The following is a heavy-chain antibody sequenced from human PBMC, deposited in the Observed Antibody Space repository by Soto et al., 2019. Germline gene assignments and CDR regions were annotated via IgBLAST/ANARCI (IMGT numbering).Heavy chain of an antibody. J-gene: IGHJ5*02. CDR2: IIPILGIT. D-gene: IGHD3-10*01. Sequence: QVQLVQSGAEVKKPGSSVKVSCKASGGTFSTYTISWVRQAPGQGLEWMGRIIPILGITNYAQKFHGRVTITADKYTSTIYMELSRLRSEDTAVYYCAIVFSRVTSGSPTGATFDPWGQGTLVTVSS. CDR3: AIVFSRVTSGSPTGATFDP. CDR1: GGTFSTYT. V-gene: IGHV1-69*02.